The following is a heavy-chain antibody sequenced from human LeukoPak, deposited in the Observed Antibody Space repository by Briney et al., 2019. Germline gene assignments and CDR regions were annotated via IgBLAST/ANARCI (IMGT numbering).Heavy chain of an antibody. CDR1: GFTFSSYA. J-gene: IGHJ4*02. CDR3: AEAYSSGWYYFDF. D-gene: IGHD6-19*01. CDR2: IVGSGSST. V-gene: IGHV3-23*01. Sequence: PGGSLRLSCVASGFTFSSYAMSWVRQAPGKGLEWVSTIVGSGSSTYYADSVKGRFTISRDNSKNTLYLQMNSLRAEDTAVYYCAEAYSSGWYYFDFWGRGTLVTVSS.